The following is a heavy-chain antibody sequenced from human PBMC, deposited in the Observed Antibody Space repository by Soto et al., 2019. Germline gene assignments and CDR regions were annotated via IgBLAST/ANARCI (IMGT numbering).Heavy chain of an antibody. CDR2: IRSKANSYAT. CDR1: GFTFSGSA. Sequence: GGSLRLPCAASGFTFSGSAMHWVRQASGKGLEWVGRIRSKANSYATAYAASVKGRFTISRDDSKNTLYLQMNSLRAEDTAVYYCAKGSGGSCYSGMDVWGQGTTVTVSS. J-gene: IGHJ6*02. CDR3: AKGSGGSCYSGMDV. V-gene: IGHV3-73*01. D-gene: IGHD2-15*01.